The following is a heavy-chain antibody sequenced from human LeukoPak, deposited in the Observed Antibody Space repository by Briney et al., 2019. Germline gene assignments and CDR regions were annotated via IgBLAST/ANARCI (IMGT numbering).Heavy chain of an antibody. D-gene: IGHD1-1*01. CDR3: AKYLEPTAVLMDV. J-gene: IGHJ6*02. CDR1: GFTFSSYS. CDR2: ISSSSSYI. Sequence: GGSLRLSCAASGFTFSSYSMNWVRQAPGKGLEWVSSISSSSSYIYYADSVKGRFTISRDNAKSTLYLQMNSLRAEDTVVYHCAKYLEPTAVLMDVWGQGTTVTVSS. V-gene: IGHV3-21*01.